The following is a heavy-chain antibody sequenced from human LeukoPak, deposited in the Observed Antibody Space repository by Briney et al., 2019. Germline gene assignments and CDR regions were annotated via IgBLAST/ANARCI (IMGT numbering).Heavy chain of an antibody. J-gene: IGHJ6*01. Sequence: GGSLRLSCAASGFTFSSYGMHWVRQAPGKGLEWVSVIWYDGSNKYYADSVKGRFTISRDNSKNTLYLQMNSLRAEDTAVYYCAEGRRASTVTTIFTIYDYYGRDVWGQETRDSV. CDR2: IWYDGSNK. V-gene: IGHV3-33*06. CDR1: GFTFSSYG. D-gene: IGHD4-17*01. CDR3: AEGRRASTVTTIFTIYDYYGRDV.